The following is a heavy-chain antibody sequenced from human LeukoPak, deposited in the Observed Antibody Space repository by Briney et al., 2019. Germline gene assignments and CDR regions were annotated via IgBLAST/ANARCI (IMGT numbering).Heavy chain of an antibody. CDR2: ISWNSGNI. V-gene: IGHV3-9*01. J-gene: IGHJ6*02. Sequence: GRSLRLSCAPSGFPFDVYDIHWARHGTGKGLEWVSGISWNSGNIDYAHSVKGRFLISRHNAKHSLYLQKNSLSGEDTSMYYFAKGQYYDVRGGGMDVWGQGTPVTVSS. CDR1: GFPFDVYD. D-gene: IGHD3-10*02. CDR3: AKGQYYDVRGGGMDV.